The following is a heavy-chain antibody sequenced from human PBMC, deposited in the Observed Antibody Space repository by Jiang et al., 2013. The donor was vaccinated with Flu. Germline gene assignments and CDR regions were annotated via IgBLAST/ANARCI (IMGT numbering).Heavy chain of an antibody. D-gene: IGHD3-3*01. CDR2: IYYSGGT. Sequence: GSGLVKPSETLSLTCTVSGVSISSSSNYWGWIRQPPGKGLEWIGSIYYSGGTKYNPSLKSRVTISVDTSKNQVSLKLSSVTAADTAVYYCASATIFAFLSDYYGIDVWGQGTTVTVSS. J-gene: IGHJ6*02. V-gene: IGHV4-39*01. CDR1: GVSISSSSNY. CDR3: ASATIFAFLSDYYGIDV.